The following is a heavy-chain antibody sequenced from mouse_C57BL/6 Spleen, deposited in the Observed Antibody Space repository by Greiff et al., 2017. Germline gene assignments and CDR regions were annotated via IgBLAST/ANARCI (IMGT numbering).Heavy chain of an antibody. D-gene: IGHD2-5*01. CDR2: IDPSDSET. J-gene: IGHJ1*03. CDR3: ARKPLYYSNSPWYFDV. Sequence: QVQLQQPGAELVRPGSSVKLSCKASGYTFTSYWMHWVKQRPIQGLEWIGNIDPSDSETHYNQKFKDKATLTVDKSSSTAYMQLSSLTSEDSAVYYCARKPLYYSNSPWYFDVWGTGTTVTVSS. CDR1: GYTFTSYW. V-gene: IGHV1-52*01.